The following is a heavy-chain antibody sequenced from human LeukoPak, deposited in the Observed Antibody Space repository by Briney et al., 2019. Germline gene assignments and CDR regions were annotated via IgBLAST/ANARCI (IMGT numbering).Heavy chain of an antibody. D-gene: IGHD3-10*01. Sequence: RLGGSLRLSCAASGFTFDDYAMHWVRQAPGKGLEWVSGISWNSGSIGYADSVKGRFTISRDNAKNSLYLQMNSLRAEDTALYYCAKCGSGSYFDNWFDPWGQGTLVTVSS. CDR2: ISWNSGSI. CDR1: GFTFDDYA. V-gene: IGHV3-9*01. J-gene: IGHJ5*02. CDR3: AKCGSGSYFDNWFDP.